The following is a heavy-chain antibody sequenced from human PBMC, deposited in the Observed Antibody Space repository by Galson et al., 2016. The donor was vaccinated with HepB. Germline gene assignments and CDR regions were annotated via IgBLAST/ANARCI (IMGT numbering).Heavy chain of an antibody. Sequence: SVKVSCKVSGYTLTELSMHWVRQAPGKGLEWTGGFDPEDGETIYAQKFQGRVTMTEDTSTDTAYMELSSLRSEDTAVYYCATLPWFGVPPENFDYWGQGTLVTVSS. V-gene: IGHV1-24*01. J-gene: IGHJ4*02. CDR2: FDPEDGET. CDR1: GYTLTELS. D-gene: IGHD3-10*01. CDR3: ATLPWFGVPPENFDY.